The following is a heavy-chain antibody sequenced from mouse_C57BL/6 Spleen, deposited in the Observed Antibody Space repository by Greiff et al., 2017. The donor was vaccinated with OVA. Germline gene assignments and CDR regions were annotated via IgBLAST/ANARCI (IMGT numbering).Heavy chain of an antibody. CDR3: ARGEDYDPFAY. CDR1: GFTFSDYG. CDR2: ISSGSSTI. Sequence: EVQGVESGGGLVKPGGSLKLSCAASGFTFSDYGMHWVRQAPEKGLEWVAYISSGSSTIYYADTVKGRFTISKDNAKNTLFLQMTSLRSEDTAMYYCARGEDYDPFAYWGQGTLVTVSA. J-gene: IGHJ3*01. V-gene: IGHV5-17*01. D-gene: IGHD2-4*01.